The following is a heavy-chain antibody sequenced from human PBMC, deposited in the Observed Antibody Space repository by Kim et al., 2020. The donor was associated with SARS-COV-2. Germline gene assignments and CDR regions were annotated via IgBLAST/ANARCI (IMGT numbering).Heavy chain of an antibody. CDR3: ARGKSDLFDTGGVRNWFDP. CDR2: ISYDGSNK. D-gene: IGHD2-8*02. J-gene: IGHJ5*02. Sequence: GGSLRPSCAASGFTFSSYAMHWVRQAPGKGLEWVAVISYDGSNKYFVDSVQGRFTISRDNSKNTLYLQMNSLRAEDTAVYYCARGKSDLFDTGGVRNWFDPWGQGTLVTVSS. CDR1: GFTFSSYA. V-gene: IGHV3-30*04.